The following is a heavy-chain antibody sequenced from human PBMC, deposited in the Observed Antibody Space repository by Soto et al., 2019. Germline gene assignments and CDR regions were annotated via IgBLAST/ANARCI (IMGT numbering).Heavy chain of an antibody. Sequence: PVGSLRLSCAASGFTFSSYGMHWVRQAPGKGLEWVAVISYDGSNKYYADSVKGRFTISRDNSKNTLYLQMNSLRAEDTAVYYCAKVISSSWYAGHYYYYYGMDVWGQGTTVTVSS. CDR1: GFTFSSYG. CDR2: ISYDGSNK. D-gene: IGHD6-13*01. J-gene: IGHJ6*02. V-gene: IGHV3-30*18. CDR3: AKVISSSWYAGHYYYYYGMDV.